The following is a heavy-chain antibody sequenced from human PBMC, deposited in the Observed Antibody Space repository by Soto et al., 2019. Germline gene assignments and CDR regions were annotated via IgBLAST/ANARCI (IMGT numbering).Heavy chain of an antibody. Sequence: SQTLSLTCAISGDSVSSNSAAWNWIRQSPSRGLEWLGRTYYRSRWYNDYAVSVKSRITVNPDTSKNQFSLHLNSVTPEDTAVYYCARVSTLFGVIPTSRSMDVWGKGTTVTRLL. CDR1: GDSVSSNSAA. CDR3: ARVSTLFGVIPTSRSMDV. CDR2: TYYRSRWYN. D-gene: IGHD3-3*01. J-gene: IGHJ6*03. V-gene: IGHV6-1*01.